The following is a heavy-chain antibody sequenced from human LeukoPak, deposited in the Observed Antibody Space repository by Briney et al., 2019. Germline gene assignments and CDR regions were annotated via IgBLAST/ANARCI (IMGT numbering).Heavy chain of an antibody. J-gene: IGHJ4*02. CDR3: ARGDYGAWFDY. CDR2: IKHDGGEK. D-gene: IGHD4-17*01. CDR1: GFIFSSYW. Sequence: GGSLRLSCAASGFIFSSYWMSWVRQAPGKGLEWVANIKHDGGEKYYVDSVKGRFTISRDNAKNSLYLQMNSLRAEDTALYYCARGDYGAWFDYWGQGTLVTVSS. V-gene: IGHV3-7*01.